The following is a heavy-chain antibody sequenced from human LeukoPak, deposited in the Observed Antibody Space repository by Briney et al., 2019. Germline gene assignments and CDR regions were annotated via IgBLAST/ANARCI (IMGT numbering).Heavy chain of an antibody. CDR3: ARDGVGTYDY. CDR2: IYPNNGDT. D-gene: IGHD1-26*01. Sequence: ASVKVSCKASEYTFTDYYIHWLRQAPGQGLEWMGWIYPNNGDTNYAQKFQGSATMTRDTSINTAYMELSSLTSDDTAVYYCARDGVGTYDYWGQGTLVTVSS. CDR1: EYTFTDYY. J-gene: IGHJ4*02. V-gene: IGHV1-2*02.